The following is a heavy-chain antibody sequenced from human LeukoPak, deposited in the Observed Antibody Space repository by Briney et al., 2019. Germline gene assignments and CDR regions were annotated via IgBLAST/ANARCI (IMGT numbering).Heavy chain of an antibody. CDR1: GYTFSNYA. Sequence: ASVKVSCKASGYTFSNYAMNWVRQAHGQGLEWMGWINTNAGNPAYAQGSTGRFVFSLETSVSTAYLQIRSLKAEDTAVYYCARSFVVVPGAVDWFDPWGQGTLVTVSS. CDR2: INTNAGNP. CDR3: ARSFVVVPGAVDWFDP. D-gene: IGHD2-2*01. J-gene: IGHJ5*02. V-gene: IGHV7-4-1*02.